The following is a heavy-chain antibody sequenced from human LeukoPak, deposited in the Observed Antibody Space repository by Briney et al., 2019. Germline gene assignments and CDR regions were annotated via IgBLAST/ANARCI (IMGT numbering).Heavy chain of an antibody. D-gene: IGHD3/OR15-3a*01. CDR2: INPNSGGT. J-gene: IGHJ4*02. Sequence: ASVKVSCKASGYTFTGYYMHWVRQAPGQGLEWMGWINPNSGGTNYQGRVTMTRDTSISTAYMELSRLRSDDTAVYYCARGRGRGTTYYSFAYWAREPWSPSPQ. CDR1: GYTFTGYY. V-gene: IGHV1-2*02. CDR3: ARGRGRGTTYYSFAY.